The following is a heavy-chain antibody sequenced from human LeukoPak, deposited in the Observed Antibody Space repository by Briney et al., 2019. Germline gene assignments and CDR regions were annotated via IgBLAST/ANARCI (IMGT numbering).Heavy chain of an antibody. D-gene: IGHD1-14*01. V-gene: IGHV3-74*01. CDR2: TNPGGSNT. CDR1: GFTFSSYA. Sequence: GGSLRLSCAASGFTFSSYAMSWVRQAPGKGLVWVSRTNPGGSNTAYADSVKGRFTISRDNARNTLYLQMDSLRAEDTAVYYCARSNQADDYWGQGTLVTVSS. CDR3: ARSNQADDY. J-gene: IGHJ4*02.